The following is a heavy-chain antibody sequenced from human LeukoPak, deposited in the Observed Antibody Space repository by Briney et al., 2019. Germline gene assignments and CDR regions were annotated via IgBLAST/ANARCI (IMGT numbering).Heavy chain of an antibody. CDR3: ARATVAGLDAFDI. J-gene: IGHJ3*02. V-gene: IGHV3-66*01. CDR1: GFTVSSNY. D-gene: IGHD6-19*01. Sequence: HPGGSLRLSCAASGFTVSSNYMSWVRQAPGKGLEWVSVIYSGGSTYYADSVKGRFTISRDNSKNTLYLQMNSLRAEDTAVYYCARATVAGLDAFDIWGQGTMVTVSS. CDR2: IYSGGST.